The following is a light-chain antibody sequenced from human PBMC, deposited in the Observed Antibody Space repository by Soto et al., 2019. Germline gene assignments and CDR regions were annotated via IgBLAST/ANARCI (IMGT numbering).Light chain of an antibody. CDR2: DAS. CDR3: QQRDAWPLT. CDR1: QSVRSY. J-gene: IGKJ4*01. Sequence: EIVLTQSPATLSLSPGERVTISCRTSQSVRSYLVWYQQKPGQAPRLLIYDASNRATGIPARFSGSGSGTDFTLSITSLEPEDSAVYYCQQRDAWPLTFGGGTKVEIK. V-gene: IGKV3-11*01.